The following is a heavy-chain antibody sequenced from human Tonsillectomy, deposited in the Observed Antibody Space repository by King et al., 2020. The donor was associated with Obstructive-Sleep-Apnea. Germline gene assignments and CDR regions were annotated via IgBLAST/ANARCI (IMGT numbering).Heavy chain of an antibody. J-gene: IGHJ4*02. CDR3: ARRRELRGVVHFDY. CDR1: GGSITSSSHY. V-gene: IGHV4-39*01. Sequence: LQLQESGPGLVKPSETLSLTCTVSGGSITSSSHYWGWIRQPPGKRLEWIGDIYYSWSTSYNPSLRSRVTISVNTSKNQFSLKLTSVTATDTAVYFCARRRELRGVVHFDYWGPGTLVTVSS. D-gene: IGHD3-10*01. CDR2: IYYSWST.